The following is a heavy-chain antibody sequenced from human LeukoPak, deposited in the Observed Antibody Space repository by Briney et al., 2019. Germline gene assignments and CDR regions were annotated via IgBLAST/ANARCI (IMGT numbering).Heavy chain of an antibody. CDR2: VNQDGTEQ. V-gene: IGHV3-7*01. D-gene: IGHD4-17*01. CDR1: GFTFDAYL. Sequence: GGSLRLSCAVSGFTFDAYLMTWVRQAPGRGLEWVANVNQDGTEQYYVDSVRGRFTISRDNAKNSLYLQMNSLRDEDTALYYCARRAYDYGDFFDYWGQGNLVTVSS. CDR3: ARRAYDYGDFFDY. J-gene: IGHJ4*02.